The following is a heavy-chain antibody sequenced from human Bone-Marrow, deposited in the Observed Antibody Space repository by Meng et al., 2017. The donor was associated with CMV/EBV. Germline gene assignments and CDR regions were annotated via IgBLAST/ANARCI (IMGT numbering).Heavy chain of an antibody. CDR2: IYTSGST. Sequence: SGGYISSGSYYWSWIRQPAGKGLEWIGRIYTSGSTNYNPSLKSRVTISVDTSKNQFSLKLSSVTAADTAVYYCARGHCSSTSCYPIDYWGQGTLVTVSS. V-gene: IGHV4-61*02. J-gene: IGHJ4*02. D-gene: IGHD2-2*01. CDR1: GGYISSGSYY. CDR3: ARGHCSSTSCYPIDY.